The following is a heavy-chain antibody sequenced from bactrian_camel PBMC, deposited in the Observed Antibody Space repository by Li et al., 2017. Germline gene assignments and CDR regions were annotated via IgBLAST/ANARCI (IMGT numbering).Heavy chain of an antibody. D-gene: IGHD1*01. V-gene: IGHV3S53*01. CDR1: GIIYNNLW. Sequence: HVQLVESGGGSVPAGGSLRLSCRHSGIIYNNLWMGWSRQVPGKEREAIAIMHSPGSETYADSVTGRATISKDHAKNTVDLHMVSLKPEDTAMYYCAADFRRRRAPRLTDVLDLAYKGRGTQVTVS. CDR2: MHSPGSE. J-gene: IGHJ4*01.